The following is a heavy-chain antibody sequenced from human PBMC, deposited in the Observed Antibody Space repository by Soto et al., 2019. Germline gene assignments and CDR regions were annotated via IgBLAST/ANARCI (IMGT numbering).Heavy chain of an antibody. Sequence: QVQLVESGGGVVQPGRSLRLSCAASGFTCSGYGMHWVRQAPGKGLEWVAVIRYDGSNTYYADSVKGRFTISRDNPKNTLYLQMNSLRAEDTAVYYCARDGVGATTYFGYFDYWGQGTLVSVSS. J-gene: IGHJ4*02. CDR2: IRYDGSNT. CDR1: GFTCSGYG. V-gene: IGHV3-33*01. D-gene: IGHD1-26*01. CDR3: ARDGVGATTYFGYFDY.